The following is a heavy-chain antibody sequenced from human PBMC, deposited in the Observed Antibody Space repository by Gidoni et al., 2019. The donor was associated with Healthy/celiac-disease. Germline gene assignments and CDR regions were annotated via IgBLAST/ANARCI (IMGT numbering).Heavy chain of an antibody. CDR1: GFTFRSYG. CDR3: ARETRIDYYASSGYSLGGPDY. J-gene: IGHJ4*02. Sequence: EVQLVESGGGLVQPGGSLRLSCAASGFTFRSYGMHWVREAPGKGLVWVSRINSDGSSTSYADSVKGRFIISRDNAKNTLYLQMNSLRAEDTAVYYCARETRIDYYASSGYSLGGPDYWGQGTLVTVSS. D-gene: IGHD3-22*01. CDR2: INSDGSST. V-gene: IGHV3-74*01.